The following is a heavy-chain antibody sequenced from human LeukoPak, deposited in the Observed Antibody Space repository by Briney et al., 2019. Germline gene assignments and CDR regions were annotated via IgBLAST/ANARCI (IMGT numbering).Heavy chain of an antibody. CDR2: ISSSGSTI. V-gene: IGHV3-48*04. J-gene: IGHJ5*02. D-gene: IGHD1-1*01. CDR3: ARIQLYHGDFDP. CDR1: GFTFSSYT. Sequence: GGSLRLSCAASGFTFSSYTMTWVRQAPGKGLEWVSYISSSGSTIYYADSVKGRFTISRDNAKNSLYLQMNSLRAEDTATYYCARIQLYHGDFDPWGQGTLVTVSS.